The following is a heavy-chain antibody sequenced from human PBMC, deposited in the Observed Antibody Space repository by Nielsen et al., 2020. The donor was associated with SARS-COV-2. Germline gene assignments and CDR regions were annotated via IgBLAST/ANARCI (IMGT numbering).Heavy chain of an antibody. Sequence: SETLSLTCTVSGGSISSGGYYWTWIRQPPGKGLEWIGHIFNTGSTSYNPSLRSRVTILVDTSKNHFSLKLTSVTAADTAVYYCARDRWQQLVSTYWGQGTLVTVSS. CDR2: IFNTGST. D-gene: IGHD6-13*01. J-gene: IGHJ4*02. CDR1: GGSISSGGYY. CDR3: ARDRWQQLVSTY. V-gene: IGHV4-61*03.